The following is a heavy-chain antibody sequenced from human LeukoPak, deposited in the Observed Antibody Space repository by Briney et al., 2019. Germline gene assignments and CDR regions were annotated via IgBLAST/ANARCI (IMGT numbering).Heavy chain of an antibody. D-gene: IGHD5-18*01. CDR1: GGSISSGSYY. CDR3: ASHGGYSYGDLDY. J-gene: IGHJ4*02. V-gene: IGHV4-61*02. CDR2: IYTSGST. Sequence: SETLSLTCTVSGGSISSGSYYWSWIRQPAGKGLEWIGRIYTSGSTNYNPSLKSRVTISVDTSKNQFSLKLSSVTAADTAVYYCASHGGYSYGDLDYWGQGTLVTVSS.